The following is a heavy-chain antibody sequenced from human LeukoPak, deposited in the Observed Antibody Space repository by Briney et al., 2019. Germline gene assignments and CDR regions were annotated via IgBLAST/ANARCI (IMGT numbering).Heavy chain of an antibody. V-gene: IGHV1-2*02. Sequence: ASVKVSCKASGYTFTGHYMNWVRLAPGQGLEWMGWINPTGGTTYAQKFQDMVTMTRDTSINTAYMVLSGLRSDDTAVYYGARDLGWSSSHWGQGTLVTVSS. CDR2: INPTGGT. CDR3: ARDLGWSSSH. CDR1: GYTFTGHY. J-gene: IGHJ4*02. D-gene: IGHD6-6*01.